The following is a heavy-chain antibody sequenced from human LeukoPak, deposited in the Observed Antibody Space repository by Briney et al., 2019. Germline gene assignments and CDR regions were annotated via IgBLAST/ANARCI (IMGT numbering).Heavy chain of an antibody. CDR3: ATYDYGDFSLDS. D-gene: IGHD4-17*01. CDR2: ISYTGST. CDR1: GASFTSYY. V-gene: IGHV4-59*01. J-gene: IGHJ4*02. Sequence: KPSETLSLTCTVSGASFTSYYWTWIRQPPGNGLEWIGFISYTGSTNYNPSPKSRFTISVDTSKSQFFLDLTSVTAADTAVYYCATYDYGDFSLDSWGQGALVTVSS.